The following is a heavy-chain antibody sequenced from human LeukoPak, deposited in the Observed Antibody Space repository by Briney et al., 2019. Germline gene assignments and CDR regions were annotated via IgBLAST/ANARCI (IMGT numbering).Heavy chain of an antibody. Sequence: GGSQSLSRASCVFTHREYWMHGVRQDPARGRVCVSYHHEDGCGKSYEDSVKGRFTISRDNAKNMVYLQMNSLRVDDTAVNYCARDGHGSIDLDYWGQGTLVTVSS. CDR1: VFTHREYW. CDR2: HHEDGCGK. CDR3: ARDGHGSIDLDY. V-gene: IGHV3-74*01. D-gene: IGHD5-24*01. J-gene: IGHJ4*02.